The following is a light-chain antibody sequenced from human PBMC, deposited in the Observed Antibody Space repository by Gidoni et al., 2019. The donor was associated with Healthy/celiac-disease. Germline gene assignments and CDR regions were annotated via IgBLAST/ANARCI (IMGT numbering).Light chain of an antibody. J-gene: IGKJ2*01. CDR3: QQYRNWQNT. CDR2: GSS. Sequence: EIVMTQSPATLSVSPGDRATLSCRASQSVSSNVAWYQQKPGQAPRLLLYGSSTRATGIPARVRSSGSGTEFTLTISSLQAEEFAVYYCQQYRNWQNTGGQGTKLEIK. V-gene: IGKV3-15*01. CDR1: QSVSSN.